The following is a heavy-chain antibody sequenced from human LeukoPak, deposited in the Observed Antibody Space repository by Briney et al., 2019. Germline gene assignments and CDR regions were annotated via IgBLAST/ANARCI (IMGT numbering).Heavy chain of an antibody. D-gene: IGHD3-3*01. J-gene: IGHJ4*02. V-gene: IGHV3-9*03. CDR1: GFTFDDYA. Sequence: GGSLRLSCAASGFTFDDYAMHWVRQAPGKGLEWVSGISWNSGSIGYADSVKGRFAISRDNAKNSLYLQMNSLRAEDMALYYCAKDTGSYYDFWSGYSYFDYWGQGTLVTVSS. CDR3: AKDTGSYYDFWSGYSYFDY. CDR2: ISWNSGSI.